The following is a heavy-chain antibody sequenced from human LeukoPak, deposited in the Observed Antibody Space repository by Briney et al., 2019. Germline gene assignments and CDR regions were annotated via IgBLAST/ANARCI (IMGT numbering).Heavy chain of an antibody. J-gene: IGHJ4*02. CDR2: ISAYNGNT. CDR3: ARDGELLPPSYVDF. Sequence: GASVKVFRKASGYTFTSYGISWVRQAPGQGLDWMGWISAYNGNTNYAQKLQGRVTMTTDTSTSTAYMELRSLRSDDTAVYYCARDGELLPPSYVDFWGQGTLVTVSS. D-gene: IGHD1-26*01. V-gene: IGHV1-18*01. CDR1: GYTFTSYG.